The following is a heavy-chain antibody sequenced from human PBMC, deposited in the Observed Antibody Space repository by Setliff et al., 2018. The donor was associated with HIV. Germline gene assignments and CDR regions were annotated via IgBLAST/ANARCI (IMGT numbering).Heavy chain of an antibody. J-gene: IGHJ4*02. CDR2: FMYTDIHYVNYLN. CDR3: ARARSDWYNFRPYYFVL. CDR1: GASFVGDNH. D-gene: IGHD6-19*01. V-gene: IGHV4-30-4*01. Sequence: PSETLSLTCAVSGASFVGDNHWSWIRQTPERGLEWIAYFMYTDIHYVNYLNYRNPSLASRLSISVDKSKNEFPLTLSSVTAADTAVYYWARARSDWYNFRPYYFVLWGQGTPVTVSS.